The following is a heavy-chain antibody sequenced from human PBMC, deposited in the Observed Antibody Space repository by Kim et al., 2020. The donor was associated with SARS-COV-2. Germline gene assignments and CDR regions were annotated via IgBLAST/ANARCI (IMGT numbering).Heavy chain of an antibody. Sequence: GGSLRLSCAASGFTFSSYAMSWVRQAPGKGLEWVSAISGSGGSTYYADSVKGWFTISRDNSKNTLYLQMNSLRAEDTAVYYCAKDRWGSYRNPWFDPWGQGTLVTVSS. D-gene: IGHD3-16*02. V-gene: IGHV3-23*01. CDR2: ISGSGGST. CDR3: AKDRWGSYRNPWFDP. CDR1: GFTFSSYA. J-gene: IGHJ5*02.